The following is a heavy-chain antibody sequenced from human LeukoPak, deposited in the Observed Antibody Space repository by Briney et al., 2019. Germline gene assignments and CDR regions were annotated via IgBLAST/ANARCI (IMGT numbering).Heavy chain of an antibody. V-gene: IGHV1-2*02. D-gene: IGHD2-2*01. J-gene: IGHJ4*02. CDR3: ARGSSNTNGTFPNDY. CDR2: IKPNSGAT. Sequence: GASVKVSCKASGYTFTGYYIHWVRQAPGQGLEWMGWIKPNSGATSFAQKFHGRVTMTRDTSISTAYMELSTLRSDDTAVYYCARGSSNTNGTFPNDYWGQGTLVTVSS. CDR1: GYTFTGYY.